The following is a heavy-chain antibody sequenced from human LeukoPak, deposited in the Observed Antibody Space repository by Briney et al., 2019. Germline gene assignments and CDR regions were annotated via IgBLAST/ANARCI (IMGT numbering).Heavy chain of an antibody. CDR1: GFTFSSYA. V-gene: IGHV3-23*01. D-gene: IGHD3-9*01. CDR3: AKDGSYDILTGYYLADY. CDR2: ISGSGGTT. J-gene: IGHJ4*02. Sequence: GGSLRLSCAASGFTFSSYAMSWVRQAPGKGLEWVPTISGSGGTTYYADSVKGRFTISRDNSKNTLYLQMNSLRAEDTAVYYRAKDGSYDILTGYYLADYWGQGTLVTVSS.